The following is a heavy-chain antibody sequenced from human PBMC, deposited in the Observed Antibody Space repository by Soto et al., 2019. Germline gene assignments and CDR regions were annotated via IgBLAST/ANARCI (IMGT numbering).Heavy chain of an antibody. Sequence: EVQLLQSGGGLVQPGGSLRLSCAATGFSFSNYDLRWVRHAPGKGLEWVSSISNSGDVTPYADSVRGRFIISSDNSKNSLYLQMNSLRAEDMALYYCATHHVALLDYWGPGTLGTVSS. D-gene: IGHD3-16*01. V-gene: IGHV3-23*01. CDR3: ATHHVALLDY. J-gene: IGHJ4*02. CDR2: ISNSGDVT. CDR1: GFSFSNYD.